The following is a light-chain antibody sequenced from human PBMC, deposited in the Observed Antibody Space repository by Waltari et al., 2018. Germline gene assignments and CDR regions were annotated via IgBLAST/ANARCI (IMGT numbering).Light chain of an antibody. V-gene: IGKV1-12*01. CDR2: KAS. Sequence: IQMTQSPSSLSASIGDTVTITCRASQSISGWLAWYQQKPGKAPKLLIFKASSLQGGVPSRFSGSGSGTDFTLTISSLQPEDFTTYFCLQYSSGPYTFGQGTKVEIK. CDR3: LQYSSGPYT. J-gene: IGKJ2*01. CDR1: QSISGW.